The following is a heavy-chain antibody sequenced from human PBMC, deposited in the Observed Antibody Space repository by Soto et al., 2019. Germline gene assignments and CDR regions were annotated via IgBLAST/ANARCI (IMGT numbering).Heavy chain of an antibody. D-gene: IGHD3-22*01. J-gene: IGHJ5*02. Sequence: SETLSLTCTVSGGSISSGDYYWSWIRQPPGKGLEWIGYIYYSGSTYYNPSLKSRVTISVDTSKNQFSLKLSSVTAADTAVYYCARGVGYYDSSGYYWPDPWGQGTLVTVSS. CDR2: IYYSGST. V-gene: IGHV4-30-4*01. CDR1: GGSISSGDYY. CDR3: ARGVGYYDSSGYYWPDP.